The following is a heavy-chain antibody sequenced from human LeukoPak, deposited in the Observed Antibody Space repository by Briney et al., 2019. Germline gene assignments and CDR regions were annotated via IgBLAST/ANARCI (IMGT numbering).Heavy chain of an antibody. Sequence: SETLSLTCAVYGESFSGHYWTWIRQASGKGLEWIGEVDHSGRTKYNPSLKSRVTISADTSKNQFSLKVHSVIAADTAVYYCARAISCSSTSCSDWYFDLWGRGTLVTVSS. CDR1: GESFSGHY. J-gene: IGHJ2*01. CDR3: ARAISCSSTSCSDWYFDL. CDR2: VDHSGRT. V-gene: IGHV4-34*01. D-gene: IGHD2-2*01.